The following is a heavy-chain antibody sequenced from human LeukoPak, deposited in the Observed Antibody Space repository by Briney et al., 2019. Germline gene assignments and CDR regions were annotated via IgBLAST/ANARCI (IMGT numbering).Heavy chain of an antibody. V-gene: IGHV3-21*01. J-gene: IGHJ4*02. CDR2: ISSSSSYI. CDR1: GFTFSSYW. CDR3: ARYGAARLVGY. D-gene: IGHD6-6*01. Sequence: GGSLRLSCAASGFTFSSYWMSWVRQAPGKGLEWVSSISSSSSYIYYADSVKGRFTISRDNAKNSLYLQMNSLRAEDTAVYYCARYGAARLVGYWGQGTLVTVSS.